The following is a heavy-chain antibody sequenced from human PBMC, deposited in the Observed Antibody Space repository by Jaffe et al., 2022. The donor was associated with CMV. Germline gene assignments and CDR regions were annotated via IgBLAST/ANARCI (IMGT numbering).Heavy chain of an antibody. CDR3: AGAHYDSSGYYYYYGMDV. CDR1: GYTFTGYY. CDR2: INPNSGGT. V-gene: IGHV1-2*02. J-gene: IGHJ6*02. D-gene: IGHD3-22*01. Sequence: QVQLVQSGAEVKKPGASVKVSCKASGYTFTGYYMHWVRQAPGQGLEWMGWINPNSGGTNYAQKFQGRVTMTRDTSISTAYMELSRLRSDDTAVYYCAGAHYDSSGYYYYYGMDVWGQGTTVTVSS.